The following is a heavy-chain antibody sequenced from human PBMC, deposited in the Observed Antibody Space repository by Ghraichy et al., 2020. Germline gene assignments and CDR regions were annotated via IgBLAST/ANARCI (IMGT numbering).Heavy chain of an antibody. Sequence: GGSLRLSCAASGFTFSSYWMSWVRQAPGKGLEWVANIKQDGSEKYYVDSVKGRFTISRDNAKNSLYLQMNSLRAEDTAVYYCARDLMEKEDDYGDYVMGYWFDPWGQGTLVTVSS. CDR3: ARDLMEKEDDYGDYVMGYWFDP. J-gene: IGHJ5*02. CDR1: GFTFSSYW. D-gene: IGHD4-17*01. V-gene: IGHV3-7*03. CDR2: IKQDGSEK.